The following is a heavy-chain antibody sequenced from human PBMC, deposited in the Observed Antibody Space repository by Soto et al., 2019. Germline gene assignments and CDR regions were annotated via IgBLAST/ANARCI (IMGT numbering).Heavy chain of an antibody. CDR2: IYYSGST. Sequence: SETLSLTCTVSGGSISSGGYYWGWIRQNPGKGLEWIGYIYYSGSTYYNPSLKSRVTISVDTSKNQFSLKLSSVTAADTAVYYCASKYCSSTSCWRLYYYYGMDVWGQGTTVTVSS. V-gene: IGHV4-31*03. CDR3: ASKYCSSTSCWRLYYYYGMDV. D-gene: IGHD2-2*01. J-gene: IGHJ6*02. CDR1: GGSISSGGYY.